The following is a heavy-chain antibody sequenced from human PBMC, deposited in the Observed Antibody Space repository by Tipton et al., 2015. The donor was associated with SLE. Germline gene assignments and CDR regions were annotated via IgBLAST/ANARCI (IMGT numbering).Heavy chain of an antibody. CDR2: INHGGST. V-gene: IGHV4-34*01. CDR3: ARRGIAVAGIHWYFDL. Sequence: TLSLTCAVYGGSLSGYSWSWIRQPPGKGLEWIGEINHGGSTNYNPSLKSRVAISLDTSKNQFSLKLSSVTAADTAVYYCARRGIAVAGIHWYFDLWGRGTLVTVSS. D-gene: IGHD6-19*01. CDR1: GGSLSGYS. J-gene: IGHJ2*01.